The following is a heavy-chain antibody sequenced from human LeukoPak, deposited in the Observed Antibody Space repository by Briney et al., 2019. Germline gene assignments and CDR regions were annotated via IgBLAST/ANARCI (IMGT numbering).Heavy chain of an antibody. V-gene: IGHV1-18*01. CDR1: GYTFTSHG. Sequence: ASVKVSRKASGYTFTSHGISWVRQAPGQGLEWMAWINTYIGNTHYAQKLQGRVTMTTDTSTSTAYMELRSLRSDDTAVYYCARDNYYDSSGYYSYWGQGTLVTVSS. D-gene: IGHD3-22*01. CDR3: ARDNYYDSSGYYSY. J-gene: IGHJ4*02. CDR2: INTYIGNT.